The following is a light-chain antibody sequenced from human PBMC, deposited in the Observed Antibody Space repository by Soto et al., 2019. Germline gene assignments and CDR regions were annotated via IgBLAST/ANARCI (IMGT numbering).Light chain of an antibody. J-gene: IGKJ1*01. Sequence: EIVLTQSPATLSLSPGERATLSCRASQSINNYLAWYQQKPGQPPRLLIYDASNRATGIPARFSGSGCGTDFTLTISSLEPEDFAVYYCQQRSNWPPWTFGQGTKIEIK. CDR2: DAS. CDR1: QSINNY. CDR3: QQRSNWPPWT. V-gene: IGKV3-11*01.